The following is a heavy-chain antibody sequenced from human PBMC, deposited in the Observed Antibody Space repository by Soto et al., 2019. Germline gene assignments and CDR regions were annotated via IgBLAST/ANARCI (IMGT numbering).Heavy chain of an antibody. V-gene: IGHV3-21*01. D-gene: IGHD2-15*01. CDR2: ISSSGYI. CDR1: GFNFNSYT. J-gene: IGHJ6*02. CDR3: ARDCSGGSCYPGMDV. Sequence: GGSLRLSCAASGFNFNSYTINWVRQAPGKRREWLSSISSSGYIFSTDSVRGRFTISRDNAKNSVYLQINSLRAEDTAVYFCARDCSGGSCYPGMDVWGQGTTVTVSS.